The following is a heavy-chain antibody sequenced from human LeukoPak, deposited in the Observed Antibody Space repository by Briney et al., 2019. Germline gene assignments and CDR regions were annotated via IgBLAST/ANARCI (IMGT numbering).Heavy chain of an antibody. V-gene: IGHV7-4-1*02. CDR1: GYTFTSYA. J-gene: IGHJ3*02. CDR3: ARDPLNDVDTATVGDAFDI. Sequence: ASVKVSCKASGYTFTSYAMNWVRQAPGQGLEWMGWINTNTGNPTYAQGFTGRFVFSLDTSVSTAYLLISSLKAEDTAVYYCARDPLNDVDTATVGDAFDIWGQATMVTVSS. D-gene: IGHD5-18*01. CDR2: INTNTGNP.